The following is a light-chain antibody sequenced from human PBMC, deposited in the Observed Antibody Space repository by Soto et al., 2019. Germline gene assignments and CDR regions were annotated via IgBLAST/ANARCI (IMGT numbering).Light chain of an antibody. Sequence: EIVLTQSPVTLSLSPGERATLSCRASQSINNYLAWYQQKPGQPPRLLIYDASNRATAIPVRFSGSGSGTDFTLTISSLEPEGSAVYYCQYRGIWPPGATFGGGTKVEIK. J-gene: IGKJ4*01. V-gene: IGKV3-11*01. CDR2: DAS. CDR1: QSINNY. CDR3: QYRGIWPPGAT.